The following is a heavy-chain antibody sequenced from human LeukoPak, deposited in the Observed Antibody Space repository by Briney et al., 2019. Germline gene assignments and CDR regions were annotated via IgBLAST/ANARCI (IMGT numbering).Heavy chain of an antibody. CDR1: GGSISCYY. V-gene: IGHV4-4*07. CDR3: ARGGRLHYDPLFDI. Sequence: SETLSLTCTVSGGSISCYYWSWIRQPAGKGLEWIGRIYTSGSTNYNPSLKSRVTMSVDTSKNQFSLKLSSVTAADTAVYYCARGGRLHYDPLFDIWGQGTMVTVSS. D-gene: IGHD3-22*01. CDR2: IYTSGST. J-gene: IGHJ3*02.